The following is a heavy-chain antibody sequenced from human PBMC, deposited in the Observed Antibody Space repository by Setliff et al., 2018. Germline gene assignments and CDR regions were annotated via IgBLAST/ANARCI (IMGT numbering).Heavy chain of an antibody. J-gene: IGHJ4*02. D-gene: IGHD2-2*01. V-gene: IGHV3-74*01. Sequence: GGSLRLSCAASGFTFHDYAMHWVRQAPGKGLEWVSGINNDGSSTTYEDSVKGRFTISRDNAKNTLYLQMNSLRAEDTAVYYCARAHSSTLSVHDYWGQGTLVTVSS. CDR3: ARAHSSTLSVHDY. CDR2: INNDGSST. CDR1: GFTFHDYA.